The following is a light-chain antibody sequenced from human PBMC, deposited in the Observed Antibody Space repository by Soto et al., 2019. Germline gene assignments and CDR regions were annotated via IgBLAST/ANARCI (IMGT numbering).Light chain of an antibody. CDR2: GAS. V-gene: IGKV3-15*01. CDR1: QSVSSS. Sequence: EIVMTQSPATLSVSPGERATLSCRASQSVSSSLAWYQQKPGQAPRLLIYGASTRATGIPARFSGSGSGTDFTLTISSLQSEDFAVYYCQQYNNWTPWTFGQGTKVEI. CDR3: QQYNNWTPWT. J-gene: IGKJ1*01.